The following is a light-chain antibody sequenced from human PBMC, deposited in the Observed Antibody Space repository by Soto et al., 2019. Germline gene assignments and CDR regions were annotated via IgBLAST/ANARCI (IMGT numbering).Light chain of an antibody. CDR3: QQYYSYPPH. J-gene: IGKJ4*01. V-gene: IGKV1-8*01. Sequence: AIRMTQSPSSLSASTGDRVTITCRASQGISSYLAWYQQKPGKAPKLLIYAASTLQSGVPSRFSGSGSGTDFTLTISCLQSEDFATYYCQQYYSYPPHFGGGTKV. CDR2: AAS. CDR1: QGISSY.